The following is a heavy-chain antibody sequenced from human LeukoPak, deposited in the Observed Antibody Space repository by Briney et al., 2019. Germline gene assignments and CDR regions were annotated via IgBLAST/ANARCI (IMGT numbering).Heavy chain of an antibody. V-gene: IGHV4-34*01. CDR1: GGSFSGYY. CDR3: ARTRGRIMITFGGVHFDY. CDR2: INHSGST. Sequence: SETLSLTCAVYGGSFSGYYWSWIRQPPGKGLEWIGEINHSGSTNYKPSLKSRVTISVDTSKNQFSLKLSSVTAADTAVYYCARTRGRIMITFGGVHFDYWGQGTLVTVSS. D-gene: IGHD3-16*01. J-gene: IGHJ4*02.